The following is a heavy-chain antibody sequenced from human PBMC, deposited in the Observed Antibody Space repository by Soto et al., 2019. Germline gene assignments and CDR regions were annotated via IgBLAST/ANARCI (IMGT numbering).Heavy chain of an antibody. CDR2: IKSKTDGGTT. CDR3: NLVAARVYYGMDV. Sequence: GGSLRLSCAASGFTFSNAWMNWVRQAPGKGLEWVGRIKSKTDGGTTDYAAPVKGRFTISRDDSKNTLYLQMNSLKTEDTAVYYCNLVAARVYYGMDVWGQGTTVTVSS. CDR1: GFTFSNAW. V-gene: IGHV3-15*07. D-gene: IGHD2-15*01. J-gene: IGHJ6*02.